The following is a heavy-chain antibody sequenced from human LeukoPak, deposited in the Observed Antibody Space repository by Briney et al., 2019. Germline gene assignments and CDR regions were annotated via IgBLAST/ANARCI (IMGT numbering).Heavy chain of an antibody. CDR1: GGSISSGSYY. CDR2: IYTSGST. V-gene: IGHV4-61*02. D-gene: IGHD2-15*01. CDR3: ARDSYSVPTRGSYYYYYYGMDV. J-gene: IGHJ6*02. Sequence: PSQTLSLTCTVSGGSISSGSYYWSWIRQPAGKGLEWIGRIYTSGSTNYNPSLKSRVTISVDTSKNQFSLKLSSVTAADTAVCYCARDSYSVPTRGSYYYYYYGMDVWGQGTTVTVSS.